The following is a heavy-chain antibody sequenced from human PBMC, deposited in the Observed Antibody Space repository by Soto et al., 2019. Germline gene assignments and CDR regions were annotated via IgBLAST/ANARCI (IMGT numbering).Heavy chain of an antibody. CDR2: IIPIFGTA. Sequence: GASVKVSCKASGGTFSSYAISWVRQAPGQGLEWMGGIIPIFGTASYAQKFQGRVTITADESTSTAYMELSNLRSEDTAVYYCASGDTAMVTAALGCMLNYWGQGTLVTVSS. CDR3: ASGDTAMVTAALGCMLNY. CDR1: GGTFSSYA. D-gene: IGHD5-18*01. J-gene: IGHJ4*02. V-gene: IGHV1-69*13.